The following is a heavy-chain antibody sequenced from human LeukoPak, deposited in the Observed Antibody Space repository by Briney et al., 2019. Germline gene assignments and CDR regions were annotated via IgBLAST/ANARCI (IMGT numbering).Heavy chain of an antibody. V-gene: IGHV3-7*01. CDR2: IKEDATES. D-gene: IGHD3-10*01. CDR1: GFTFSSYW. CDR3: VRDRGWYHFDL. Sequence: GGSLRLSCAASGFTFSSYWTTWIRQAPGKGLEWVAHIKEDATESRSADSVKGRFTISRDNTKNSLFLQLNSLGAEDTAVYYCVRDRGWYHFDLWGQGTLVTVSS. J-gene: IGHJ4*02.